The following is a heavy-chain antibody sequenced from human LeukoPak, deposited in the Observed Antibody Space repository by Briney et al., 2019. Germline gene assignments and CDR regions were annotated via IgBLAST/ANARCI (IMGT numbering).Heavy chain of an antibody. D-gene: IGHD3-22*01. CDR2: IWYGGSNK. Sequence: PGRSLRLSCAASGFTFSSYGMHWVRQAPGKGLEWVAVIWYGGSNKYYADSVKGRFTISRDNSKNTLYLQMNSLRAEDTVVYYCARDYYDSGGYHPFDYWGQGTLVTVSS. CDR1: GFTFSSYG. J-gene: IGHJ4*02. V-gene: IGHV3-33*01. CDR3: ARDYYDSGGYHPFDY.